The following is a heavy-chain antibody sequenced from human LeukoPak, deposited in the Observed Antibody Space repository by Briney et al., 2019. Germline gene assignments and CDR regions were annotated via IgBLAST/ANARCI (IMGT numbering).Heavy chain of an antibody. D-gene: IGHD4-11*01. Sequence: ESGGSLRLSCAASGFTFSDYYMSWIRQAPGKGLEWVSYISSSSSYTNYADSVKGRFTISRDNAKNSLYLQMNSLRAEDTAVYYCARDSNPSYYGMDVWGQGTTVTVSS. CDR2: ISSSSSYT. J-gene: IGHJ6*02. V-gene: IGHV3-11*06. CDR3: ARDSNPSYYGMDV. CDR1: GFTFSDYY.